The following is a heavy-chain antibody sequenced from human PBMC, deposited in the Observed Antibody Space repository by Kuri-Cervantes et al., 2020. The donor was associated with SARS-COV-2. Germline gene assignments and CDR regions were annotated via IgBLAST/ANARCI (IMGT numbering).Heavy chain of an antibody. CDR1: GGSISSSSYY. CDR2: VSYSGSA. V-gene: IGHV4-39*01. CDR3: ARYFWSGAYYFDY. Sequence: SETLSLTCTVSGGSISSSSYYWGWIRQPPGKGLEWIGSVSYSGSAYYNPSLKSRVTIFVDTSKNQLSLWLTSVTAADTAVYYCARYFWSGAYYFDYWGQETLVTVSS. J-gene: IGHJ4*02. D-gene: IGHD3-3*01.